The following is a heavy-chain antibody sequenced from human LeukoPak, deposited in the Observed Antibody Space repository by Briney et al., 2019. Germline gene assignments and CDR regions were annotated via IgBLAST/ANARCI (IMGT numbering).Heavy chain of an antibody. CDR1: GFSFSSYA. J-gene: IGHJ4*02. CDR3: VNGYTYGQY. Sequence: PGGSLRLSCAASGFSFSSYAMNWVRQAPGKGLEWVSTISGSGDNTYYTDSVKGRLTISRDNAKNTLYLQMNSLRAEDTAVYFCVNGYTYGQYWGQGTLVTVSS. V-gene: IGHV3-23*01. CDR2: ISGSGDNT. D-gene: IGHD5-18*01.